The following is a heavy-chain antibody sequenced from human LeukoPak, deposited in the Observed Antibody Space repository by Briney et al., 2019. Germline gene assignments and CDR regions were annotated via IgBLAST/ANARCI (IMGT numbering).Heavy chain of an antibody. CDR3: ASSPLLHGDYELDDY. CDR2: FYTSGST. J-gene: IGHJ4*02. V-gene: IGHV4-4*07. Sequence: PSETLSLTCTVSGGSISSYYWSWVRQPAGKGLEWIGRFYTSGSTKYNPSLKSRVTMSVDTSKNQFSLKLSSVTFADTAVYYCASSPLLHGDYELDDYWGQGTLVAVSS. D-gene: IGHD4-17*01. CDR1: GGSISSYY.